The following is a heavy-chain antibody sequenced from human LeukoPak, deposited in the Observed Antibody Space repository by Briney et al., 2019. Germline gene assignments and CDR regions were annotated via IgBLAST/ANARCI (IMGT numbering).Heavy chain of an antibody. V-gene: IGHV4-59*01. D-gene: IGHD6-13*01. J-gene: IGHJ5*02. CDR2: IYYSGST. CDR3: AGYIAAAGGNNWYDP. Sequence: PSETLSLTCSVSGGSISSYYWSWIRQPPGKGLEWIGYIYYSGSTNYNPSLKSRVTISVDTSKNQFSLKLSSVTAADTAVYYCAGYIAAAGGNNWYDPWGQGTLVTVSS. CDR1: GGSISSYY.